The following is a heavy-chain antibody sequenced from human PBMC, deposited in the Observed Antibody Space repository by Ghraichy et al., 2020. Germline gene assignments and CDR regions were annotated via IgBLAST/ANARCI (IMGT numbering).Heavy chain of an antibody. Sequence: SCAASGFTFSSYSMNWVRQAPGKGLEWVSYISSSSSTIYYADSVKGRFTISRDNAKNSLYLQMNSLRDEDTAVYYCARDFYDILTGYYLRGYFDYWGQGTLVTVSS. CDR3: ARDFYDILTGYYLRGYFDY. D-gene: IGHD3-9*01. CDR2: ISSSSSTI. J-gene: IGHJ4*02. CDR1: GFTFSSYS. V-gene: IGHV3-48*02.